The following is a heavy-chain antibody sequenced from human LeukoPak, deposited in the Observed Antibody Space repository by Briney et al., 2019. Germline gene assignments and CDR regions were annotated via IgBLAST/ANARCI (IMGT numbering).Heavy chain of an antibody. J-gene: IGHJ4*02. CDR2: IGTAGDT. D-gene: IGHD1-26*01. V-gene: IGHV3-13*04. CDR1: GFTFSSYD. CDR3: ARARIVWELPDY. Sequence: GGSLRLSCAASGFTFSSYDMHWVRQATGKGLEWVSAIGTAGDTYYPGSVKGRFTISRENAKNSLYLQMNSLRAGDTAVYHCARARIVWELPDYWGQGTLVTVSS.